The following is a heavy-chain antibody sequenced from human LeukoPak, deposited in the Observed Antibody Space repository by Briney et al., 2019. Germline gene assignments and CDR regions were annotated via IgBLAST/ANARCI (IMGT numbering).Heavy chain of an antibody. CDR3: ARYRGTYGYYFDY. D-gene: IGHD5-24*01. V-gene: IGHV4-61*08. CDR1: GGSVSSGDYS. CDR2: IYNSGNT. J-gene: IGHJ4*02. Sequence: SETLSLTCAVSGGSVSSGDYSWSWIRQPPGKGLEWIGYIYNSGNTNYNLFLKSRVTISADTSKNQFSLKLTSVTAADTAVYYCARYRGTYGYYFDYWGQGKLVIASS.